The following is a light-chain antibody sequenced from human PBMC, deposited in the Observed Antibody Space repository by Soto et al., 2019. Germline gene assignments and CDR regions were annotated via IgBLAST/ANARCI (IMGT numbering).Light chain of an antibody. V-gene: IGLV2-18*02. CDR3: SSYASSSTYV. CDR2: EVS. CDR1: SSDVGSYNR. Sequence: LTQPPSVSGSPGQSVTISCTGTSSDVGSYNRVSWYQQPPGTAPKLKIYEVSNRPAGVPDRFSGSKSGNTASLTISGLQAEDEADYYCSSYASSSTYVFGTGSKVTVL. J-gene: IGLJ1*01.